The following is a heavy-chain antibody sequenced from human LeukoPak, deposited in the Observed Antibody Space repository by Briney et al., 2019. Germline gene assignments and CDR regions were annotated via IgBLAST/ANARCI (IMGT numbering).Heavy chain of an antibody. Sequence: GGSLRLSCAASGFTFSSYWMTWVRQAPGKGLEWVANINQDGSEKFLVDSVKGRFTVSRDNAKNSLYLQMNSLRAEDTAVYYCARDYGGSSPFDYWGQGTLVTVSS. CDR1: GFTFSSYW. CDR2: INQDGSEK. V-gene: IGHV3-7*01. CDR3: ARDYGGSSPFDY. J-gene: IGHJ4*02. D-gene: IGHD4-23*01.